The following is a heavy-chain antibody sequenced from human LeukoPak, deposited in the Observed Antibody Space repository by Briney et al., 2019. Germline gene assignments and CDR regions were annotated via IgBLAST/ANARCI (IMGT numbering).Heavy chain of an antibody. J-gene: IGHJ6*03. CDR3: ARGDYYYYMDV. Sequence: SETLSLTCAVNGASFSSYYWSWIRQPPGKGLEWIGEINQSGSTHYNASFKSRLTISEDTSKNQFSLRLSSVTAADTAVYYCARGDYYYYMDVWGTGTTVIVSS. V-gene: IGHV4-34*01. CDR2: INQSGST. CDR1: GASFSSYY.